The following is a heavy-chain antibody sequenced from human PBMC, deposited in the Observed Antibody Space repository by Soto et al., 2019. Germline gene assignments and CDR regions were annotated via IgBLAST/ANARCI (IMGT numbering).Heavy chain of an antibody. CDR1: GFTFKDVW. CDR3: TTEPRY. V-gene: IGHV3-15*01. Sequence: EMQLVESGGGSVRPGGSLGLSCVASGFTFKDVWMSWVRQAPGKGPEWLGRVKSKSDGGTTDYAAPVKGRFTISRDDSRNTVYLQMNSLKTEDTAVYYCTTEPRYWGQGTLVTVSS. J-gene: IGHJ4*02. CDR2: VKSKSDGGTT.